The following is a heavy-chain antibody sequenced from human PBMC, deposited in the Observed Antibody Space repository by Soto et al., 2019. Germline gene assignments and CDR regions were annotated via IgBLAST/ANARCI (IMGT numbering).Heavy chain of an antibody. Sequence: EVQLLESGGGLVQPGGSLRLSCAASGFTFSSYAMSWVRQAPGKGLEWVSAISGSGGSTYYADSVKGRFTISRDNSKNTLYLQMNRLRAEDTAVYYCAKDSHGDYRGPVYDYWGQGTLVTVSS. CDR3: AKDSHGDYRGPVYDY. V-gene: IGHV3-23*01. CDR2: ISGSGGST. D-gene: IGHD4-17*01. CDR1: GFTFSSYA. J-gene: IGHJ4*02.